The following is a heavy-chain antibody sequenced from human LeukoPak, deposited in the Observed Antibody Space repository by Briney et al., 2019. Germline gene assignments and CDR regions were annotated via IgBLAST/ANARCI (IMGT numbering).Heavy chain of an antibody. V-gene: IGHV3-9*01. CDR2: ISWNSGSI. Sequence: PGGSLRLSCAASGFTFDDYAMHWVRQAPGKGLEWVSGISWNSGSIGYADSVKGRFTISRDNAKNSLYLQMYSLRAEDTALYYCAKDLMDCSSTSCYDAYYGMDVWGQGTTVTVSS. CDR3: AKDLMDCSSTSCYDAYYGMDV. CDR1: GFTFDDYA. J-gene: IGHJ6*02. D-gene: IGHD2-2*01.